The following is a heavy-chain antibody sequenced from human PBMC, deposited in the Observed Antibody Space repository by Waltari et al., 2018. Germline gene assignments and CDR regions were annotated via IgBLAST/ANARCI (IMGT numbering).Heavy chain of an antibody. CDR1: GGTFSSYA. CDR3: ARDSSGYYYDSSGYYHYFDY. V-gene: IGHV1-69*01. D-gene: IGHD3-22*01. Sequence: QVQLVQSGAEVKKPGSSVKVSCKASGGTFSSYAISWVRQAPGQGLEWMGGIIPIFGTANYAQKFQGRVTITADESTSTAYMELSSLRSEDTAVYYCARDSSGYYYDSSGYYHYFDYWGQGTLVTVSS. CDR2: IIPIFGTA. J-gene: IGHJ4*02.